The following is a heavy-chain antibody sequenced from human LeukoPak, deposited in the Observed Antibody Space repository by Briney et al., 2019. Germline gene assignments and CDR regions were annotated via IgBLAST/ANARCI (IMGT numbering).Heavy chain of an antibody. CDR3: ARDLNWLLFDY. J-gene: IGHJ4*02. V-gene: IGHV3-74*01. D-gene: IGHD3/OR15-3a*01. Sequence: GGSLRLSCAASGFTFSAYWMHWIRQAPGKGLVWVSRVKYDGSTTAYADSVKGRFTISRGNTRNILYLEMNSLRVEDTAVYYCARDLNWLLFDYWGQGALVTVSS. CDR2: VKYDGSTT. CDR1: GFTFSAYW.